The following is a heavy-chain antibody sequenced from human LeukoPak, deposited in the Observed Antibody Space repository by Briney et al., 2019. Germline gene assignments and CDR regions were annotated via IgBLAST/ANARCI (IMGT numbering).Heavy chain of an antibody. CDR2: IYSGGTT. CDR3: GRDVGP. Sequence: GGSLRLSCAASGFTVSNNYLAWVRQAPGKGLEWVSVIYSGGTTYYANSVKGRFIISRDSSKNTMYLQMNSMRVEDTAMYYCGRDVGPWGQGTLVTVSS. CDR1: GFTVSNNY. V-gene: IGHV3-53*01. D-gene: IGHD1-26*01. J-gene: IGHJ5*02.